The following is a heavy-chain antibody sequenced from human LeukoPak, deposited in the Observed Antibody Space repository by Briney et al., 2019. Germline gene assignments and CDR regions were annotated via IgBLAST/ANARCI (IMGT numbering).Heavy chain of an antibody. J-gene: IGHJ6*03. V-gene: IGHV4-4*09. D-gene: IGHD1-26*01. Sequence: TSETLSLTCSVSGGSISSYYWSWIRQPPGKGLEWMGYIYTSGSTNYNPSLKSRVTISVDTSKNQFSLKLSSVTAEDTAVYYCACSGIQWGDYNYMDVWGKGTTVTVSS. CDR3: ACSGIQWGDYNYMDV. CDR1: GGSISSYY. CDR2: IYTSGST.